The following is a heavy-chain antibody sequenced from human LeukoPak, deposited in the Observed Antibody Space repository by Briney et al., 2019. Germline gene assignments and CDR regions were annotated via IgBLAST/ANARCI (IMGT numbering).Heavy chain of an antibody. CDR2: ISGSGGST. Sequence: KPGGSLRLSCAASGFTFSSYGMSWVRQAPGKGLEWVSVISGSGGSTYYADSVKGRFTISRDNSKNTLFLQMNSLRAEDTAVYYCAKTYSGYSHFDYWGQGTLVTVSS. CDR3: AKTYSGYSHFDY. D-gene: IGHD5-12*01. CDR1: GFTFSSYG. J-gene: IGHJ4*02. V-gene: IGHV3-23*01.